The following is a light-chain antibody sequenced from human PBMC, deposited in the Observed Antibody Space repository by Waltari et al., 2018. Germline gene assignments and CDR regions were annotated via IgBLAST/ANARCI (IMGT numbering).Light chain of an antibody. CDR1: SSDVGVYNY. J-gene: IGLJ2*01. CDR3: SSYAGSNNLL. Sequence: QSALTQPPSASGSPGQSVTISCTGTSSDVGVYNYVCWYQQHPGKAPQPMIYDVYTRPSGVPVRFSGSKSGSTASLTVSGLQAEDEADYYCSSYAGSNNLLFGGGTKLTVL. CDR2: DVY. V-gene: IGLV2-8*01.